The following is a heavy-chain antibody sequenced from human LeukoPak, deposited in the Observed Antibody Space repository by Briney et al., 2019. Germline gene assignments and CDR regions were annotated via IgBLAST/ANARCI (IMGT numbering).Heavy chain of an antibody. CDR3: ARVSGYDWESFYDY. Sequence: SETLSLTCTVSGDSISTYYWSWIRQPPGKGLDWIGYIYYSGSTNYNPSLKSRVTISVDTSKNQFSLKLSSVTAADTAVYYCARVSGYDWESFYDYWGQGTLVTVSS. CDR1: GDSISTYY. J-gene: IGHJ4*02. V-gene: IGHV4-59*01. CDR2: IYYSGST. D-gene: IGHD5-12*01.